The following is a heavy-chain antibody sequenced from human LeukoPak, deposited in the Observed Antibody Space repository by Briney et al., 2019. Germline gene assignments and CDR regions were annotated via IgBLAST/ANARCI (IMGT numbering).Heavy chain of an antibody. CDR2: IYTSGST. CDR1: GGSISSGSYS. CDR3: ARLKIFWSGYYRSNWFDP. Sequence: SETLSLTCTVSGGSISSGSYSWSWIRQPAGKGLEWIGRIYTSGSTNYNPSLKSRVTISVDTSKNQFSLKLSSVTAAETAVYYCARLKIFWSGYYRSNWFDPWGQGTLVTVSS. J-gene: IGHJ5*02. D-gene: IGHD3-3*01. V-gene: IGHV4-61*02.